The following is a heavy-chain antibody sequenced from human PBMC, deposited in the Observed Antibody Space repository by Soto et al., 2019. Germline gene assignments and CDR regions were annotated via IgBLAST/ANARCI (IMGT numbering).Heavy chain of an antibody. J-gene: IGHJ4*02. CDR1: GGTFSSYT. CDR2: IIPILGIA. V-gene: IGHV1-69*02. CDR3: ASGPMTGDFDWLLLFAY. D-gene: IGHD3-9*01. Sequence: ASVKVSCKASGGTFSSYTISWVRQAPGQGLEWMGRIIPILGIANYAQKFQGRVTITADKSTSTAYMELSSLRSEDTAVYYCASGPMTGDFDWLLLFAYWGQGTLVTVSS.